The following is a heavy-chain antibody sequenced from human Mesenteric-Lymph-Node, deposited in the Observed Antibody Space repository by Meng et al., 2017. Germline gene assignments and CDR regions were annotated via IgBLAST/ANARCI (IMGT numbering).Heavy chain of an antibody. CDR1: GFPFSTYW. CDR3: VSGSHNDH. J-gene: IGHJ4*02. Sequence: GESLKISCAASGFPFSTYWMTWVRQAAGKGLEWVANIKPDGGGEFYAGSVRGRFTISRDNTKNSLFLQMSSVRAEDSAVYYCVSGSHNDHWGQGTLVTVSS. CDR2: IKPDGGGE. V-gene: IGHV3-7*01.